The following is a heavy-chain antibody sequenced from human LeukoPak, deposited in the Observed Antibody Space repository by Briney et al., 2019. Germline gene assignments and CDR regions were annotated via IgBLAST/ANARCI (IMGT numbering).Heavy chain of an antibody. Sequence: PGGSLRLSCAASGFTFSSYAMSWVRQAPGKGLEWVSAISGSGRSTYYADSEKGRFTISRDNSKNTLYLQMNSLRAEDTAVYYCAKDTTGFGEFNYYYYGMDVWGQGTTVTVSS. CDR2: ISGSGRST. CDR1: GFTFSSYA. J-gene: IGHJ6*02. V-gene: IGHV3-23*01. CDR3: AKDTTGFGEFNYYYYGMDV. D-gene: IGHD3-10*01.